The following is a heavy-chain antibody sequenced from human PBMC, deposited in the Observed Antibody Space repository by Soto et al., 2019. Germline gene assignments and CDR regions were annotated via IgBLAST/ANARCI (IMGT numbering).Heavy chain of an antibody. CDR1: GGSISSGGYY. J-gene: IGHJ4*02. V-gene: IGHV4-31*03. CDR2: IYYSGST. CDR3: ALRNGSGSYYVDS. D-gene: IGHD3-10*01. Sequence: QVQLQESGPGLVKPSQTLSLTCTVSGGSISSGGYYWSWIRQHPGKGLEWIGYIYYSGSTYYNPSLKSRVTISVDPSKNPFSLKLSSVTAADTAVYYCALRNGSGSYYVDSWGQGTLVTVSS.